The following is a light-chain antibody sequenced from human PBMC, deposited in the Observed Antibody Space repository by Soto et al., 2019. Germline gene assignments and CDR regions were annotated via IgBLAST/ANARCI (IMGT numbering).Light chain of an antibody. V-gene: IGKV2-30*01. CDR3: MQAIHWPYT. CDR2: KVS. J-gene: IGKJ2*01. CDR1: QSLVYSDGNTY. Sequence: DVVMTQSPLSLPVTLGQPASISCRSSQSLVYSDGNTYLNWFQQRPGQSPRRLIYKVSNRDSVVPDRFSGSGSGTDFTLKISRVEAEDVGVYYCMQAIHWPYTFGQGTKLEIK.